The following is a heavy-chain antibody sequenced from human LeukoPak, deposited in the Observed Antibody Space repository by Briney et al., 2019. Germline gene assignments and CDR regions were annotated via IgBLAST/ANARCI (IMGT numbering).Heavy chain of an antibody. V-gene: IGHV3-48*04. J-gene: IGHJ6*02. CDR1: GFTFSSYS. CDR2: ISSGSSTI. Sequence: GGSLRLSCAASGFTFSSYSMNWVRQAPGKGLDWLSYISSGSSTIYYADSVKGRFTISRDNTKKTLYLEVNSLRAEDTAVYFCARVAHFDRGMDVWGQGTTVTVSS. CDR3: ARVAHFDRGMDV. D-gene: IGHD3-9*01.